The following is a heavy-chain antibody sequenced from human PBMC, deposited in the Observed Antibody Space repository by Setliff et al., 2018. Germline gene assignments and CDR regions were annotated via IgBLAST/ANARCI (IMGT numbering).Heavy chain of an antibody. CDR3: SRLVRFCTRIACQRLLGDDY. J-gene: IGHJ4*02. CDR1: GYTFTDYG. Sequence: ASVKVSCKASGYTFTDYGVTWVRQAPGQGLEWVGWISPHNGKTYYSPKFEGRVIMTADTSTTTAYLDLRSLRSDDTAIYFCSRLVRFCTRIACQRLLGDDYWGQGALVTVSS. D-gene: IGHD2-15*01. V-gene: IGHV1-18*01. CDR2: ISPHNGKT.